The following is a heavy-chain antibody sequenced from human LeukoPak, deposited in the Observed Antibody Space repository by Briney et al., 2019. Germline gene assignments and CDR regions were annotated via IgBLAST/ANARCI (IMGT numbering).Heavy chain of an antibody. CDR2: IKQDGNER. V-gene: IGHV3-7*01. CDR3: TSAHYLDY. CDR1: GFDFSIYW. J-gene: IGHJ4*02. Sequence: GGSLRLSCAASGFDFSIYWMTWVRQAPGKGLEWVANIKQDGNERYYVDSVKGRFTISRDNAKNSVFLQMDSLRAEDTAMYYCTSAHYLDYWGQGTLVTVSS.